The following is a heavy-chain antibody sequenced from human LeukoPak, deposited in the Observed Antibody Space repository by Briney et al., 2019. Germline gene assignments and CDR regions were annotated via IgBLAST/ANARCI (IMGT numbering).Heavy chain of an antibody. Sequence: SVKVSCKASGGTFSSYAISWVRQAPGQGLEWVGGIIPIFGTANYAQKFQGRVTITADESTSTAYMELSSLRSEDTAVYYCARDCGGDCYPLDAFDIWGQGTMVTVSS. CDR3: ARDCGGDCYPLDAFDI. J-gene: IGHJ3*02. CDR1: GGTFSSYA. CDR2: IIPIFGTA. V-gene: IGHV1-69*01. D-gene: IGHD2-21*02.